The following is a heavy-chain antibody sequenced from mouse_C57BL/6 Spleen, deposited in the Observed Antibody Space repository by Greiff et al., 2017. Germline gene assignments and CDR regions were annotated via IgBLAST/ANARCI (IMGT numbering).Heavy chain of an antibody. CDR2: ISSGSSTI. CDR1: GFTFSDYG. J-gene: IGHJ4*01. Sequence: EVKVVESGGGLVKPGGSLKLSCAASGFTFSDYGMHWVRQAPEKGLEWVAYISSGSSTIYYADTVKGRFTISRDNAKHTLFLQMTSLRTEDTAMYYYASPDYYGSSDYAMDYWGQGTSVTVSS. CDR3: ASPDYYGSSDYAMDY. D-gene: IGHD1-1*01. V-gene: IGHV5-17*01.